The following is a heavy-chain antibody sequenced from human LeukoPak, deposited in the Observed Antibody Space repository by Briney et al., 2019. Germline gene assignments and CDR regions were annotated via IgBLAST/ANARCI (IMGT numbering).Heavy chain of an antibody. V-gene: IGHV4-4*09. D-gene: IGHD6-13*01. J-gene: IGHJ5*02. CDR1: GGTISSYY. CDR3: ARPTEYSSSWYWFDP. CDR2: IYTSGGT. Sequence: SETLSLTCTVSGGTISSYYWSWIRQPPGKGLGWIGYIYTSGGTNYNPSLKSRVTISVDTSKNQFYLKLSSLTAADTAVYYCARPTEYSSSWYWFDPWGQGTLVTVSS.